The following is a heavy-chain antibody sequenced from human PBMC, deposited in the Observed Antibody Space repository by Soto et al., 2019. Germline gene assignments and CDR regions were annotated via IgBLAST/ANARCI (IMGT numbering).Heavy chain of an antibody. CDR1: GYTFTGYY. CDR2: INPNSGGT. Sequence: ASVKVSCKASGYTFTGYYMHWVRQAPGQGLEWMGWINPNSGGTNYAQKFQGWVTMTRDTSISTAYMELSRLRSDDTAVYYCARAGHSGYDPTYYYYYMDVWGKGTTVTVSS. CDR3: ARAGHSGYDPTYYYYYMDV. V-gene: IGHV1-2*04. D-gene: IGHD5-12*01. J-gene: IGHJ6*03.